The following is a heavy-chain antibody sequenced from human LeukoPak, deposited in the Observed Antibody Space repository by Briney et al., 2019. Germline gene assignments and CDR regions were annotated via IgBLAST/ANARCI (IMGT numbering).Heavy chain of an antibody. J-gene: IGHJ4*02. Sequence: PGGSLRLSCAASGFTFSSYSMKWVRQAPGKGLEWVSSISSSSSYIYYADSVKGRFTISRDNAKNSLYLQMNSLRAEDTAVYYCARRITMVRGSGKVLDYWGQGTLVTVSS. D-gene: IGHD3-10*01. CDR1: GFTFSSYS. CDR3: ARRITMVRGSGKVLDY. V-gene: IGHV3-21*01. CDR2: ISSSSSYI.